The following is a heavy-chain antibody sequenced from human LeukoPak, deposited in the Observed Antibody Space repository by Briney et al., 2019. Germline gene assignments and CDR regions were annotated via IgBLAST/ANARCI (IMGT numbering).Heavy chain of an antibody. CDR2: ITGDGYTT. V-gene: IGHV3-23*01. CDR3: AKDTDFWSGYYGY. CDR1: GFTFSNYA. D-gene: IGHD3-3*01. Sequence: GGSLRLSCATSGFTFSNYALTWVRQAPGKGLEWVSTITGDGYTTYYSASVKGRFTISTDNSKNTVHLQMNRLRGEDTAVYYCAKDTDFWSGYYGYWGQGTLVTVSS. J-gene: IGHJ4*02.